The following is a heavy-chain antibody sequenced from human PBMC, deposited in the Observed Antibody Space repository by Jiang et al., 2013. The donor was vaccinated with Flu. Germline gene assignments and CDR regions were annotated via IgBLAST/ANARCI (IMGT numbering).Heavy chain of an antibody. V-gene: IGHV3-30-3*01. CDR2: ISYDGSNK. CDR3: AREDTSVVVMTMTDY. CDR1: GFIFSRYA. D-gene: IGHD3-22*01. Sequence: VQLLESGGGVVQPGRSLRLSCAASGFIFSRYAMHWVRQAPGKGLEWVAVISYDGSNKYYADSVKGRFTISRDNSKNTLNLQMNSLRVEDTAVYYCAREDTSVVVMTMTDYWGQGTLVTVSS. J-gene: IGHJ4*02.